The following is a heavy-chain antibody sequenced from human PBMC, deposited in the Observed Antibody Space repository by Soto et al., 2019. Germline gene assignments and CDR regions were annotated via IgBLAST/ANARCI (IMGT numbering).Heavy chain of an antibody. CDR2: SKNKADSYTT. V-gene: IGHV3-72*01. D-gene: IGHD3-10*01. J-gene: IGHJ4*02. CDR1: GFTFSDHY. CDR3: TVWGSGNDFGAA. Sequence: EVQLVESGGGLVQPGGSLRLSCAASGFTFSDHYMDWVRQAPGKGLEWVGRSKNKADSYTTEYAAPVKGRFTISRDGSKNSLVLQMNSLKTEDTAVYYCTVWGSGNDFGAAWGQGILVTVSS.